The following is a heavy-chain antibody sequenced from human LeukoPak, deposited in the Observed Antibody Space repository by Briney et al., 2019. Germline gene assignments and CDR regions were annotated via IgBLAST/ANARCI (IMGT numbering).Heavy chain of an antibody. CDR3: ASHSGSYYYYYGMDV. CDR2: ISYDGSNK. D-gene: IGHD1-26*01. J-gene: IGHJ6*02. Sequence: PGGSLRLSCAASGFTFSSYAMHWVRQAPGKGLEWVAVISYDGSNKYYADSVKGRFTISRDNSKNTLYLQMNSLRAEDTAVYYCASHSGSYYYYYGMDVWGQGTTVTVSS. CDR1: GFTFSSYA. V-gene: IGHV3-30-3*01.